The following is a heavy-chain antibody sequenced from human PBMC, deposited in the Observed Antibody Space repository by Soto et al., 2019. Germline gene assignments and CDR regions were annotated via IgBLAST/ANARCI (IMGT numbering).Heavy chain of an antibody. J-gene: IGHJ3*02. Sequence: GASVKVSCKASGGTFSSYAISWVRQAPGQGLEWMGGIIPIFGTANYAQKFQGRVTITADKSTSTAYMELSSLRSEDTAVYYCARGGALDIVVVVAAKEDAFDIWGQGTMVTVSS. CDR1: GGTFSSYA. D-gene: IGHD2-15*01. CDR3: ARGGALDIVVVVAAKEDAFDI. V-gene: IGHV1-69*06. CDR2: IIPIFGTA.